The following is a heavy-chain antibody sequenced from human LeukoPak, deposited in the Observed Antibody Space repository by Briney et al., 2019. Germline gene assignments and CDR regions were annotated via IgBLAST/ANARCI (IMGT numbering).Heavy chain of an antibody. Sequence: GASVKVSCKASGYTFTGYYMHWVRQAPGQGLEWMGWINPNSGGTNYAQKFQGRVTMTRDTSISTAYMELSRLRSDDTAVCYCARDKVRGWFGELPIPAYYYYYYGMDVWGQGTTVTVSS. CDR2: INPNSGGT. CDR3: ARDKVRGWFGELPIPAYYYYYYGMDV. CDR1: GYTFTGYY. J-gene: IGHJ6*02. V-gene: IGHV1-2*02. D-gene: IGHD3-10*01.